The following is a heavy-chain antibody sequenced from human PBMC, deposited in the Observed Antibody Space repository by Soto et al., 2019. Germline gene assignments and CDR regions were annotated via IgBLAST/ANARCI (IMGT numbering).Heavy chain of an antibody. V-gene: IGHV3-49*04. CDR1: GFTFGDYA. CDR3: TRASSLDFDF. D-gene: IGHD3-16*01. Sequence: GVLRLSCPASGFTFGDYALSWVRQAPGKGLEWVGFIRRNAYGGTTDYAASVKGRFTISRDDSKSIAYLQMNSLRTEDTALYYCTRASSLDFDFWGQGTLVTSPQ. CDR2: IRRNAYGGTT. J-gene: IGHJ4*02.